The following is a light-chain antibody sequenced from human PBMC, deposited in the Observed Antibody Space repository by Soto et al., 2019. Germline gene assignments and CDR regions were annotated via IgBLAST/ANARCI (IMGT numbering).Light chain of an antibody. V-gene: IGLV2-14*01. J-gene: IGLJ1*01. CDR3: ISWTPCNPEV. CDR2: EVS. CDR1: SSDIGAYNS. Sequence: QSALTQPASVSGSPGQSITISCTGTSSDIGAYNSVSWYQQHPGKAPKLMIYEVSNRPSGVSNRFSASKSGNTASLTISGLQGEDEADYYCISWTPCNPEVFGTGTKVTVL.